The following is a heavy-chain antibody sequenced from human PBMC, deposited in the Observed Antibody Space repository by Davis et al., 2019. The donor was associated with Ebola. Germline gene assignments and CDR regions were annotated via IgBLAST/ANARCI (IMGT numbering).Heavy chain of an antibody. Sequence: SVKVSCKASGGTFSSYAISWVRQAPGQGLEWMGGIIPIFGTANYAQKFQGRVTITADKSTSTAYMELRSLRSEDTAVFYCASSYSTVLPNVWGQGTTVTVSS. CDR2: IIPIFGTA. V-gene: IGHV1-69*06. CDR3: ASSYSTVLPNV. CDR1: GGTFSSYA. J-gene: IGHJ6*02. D-gene: IGHD5-18*01.